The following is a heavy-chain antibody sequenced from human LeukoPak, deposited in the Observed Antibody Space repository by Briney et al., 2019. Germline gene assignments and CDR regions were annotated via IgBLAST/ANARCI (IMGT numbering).Heavy chain of an antibody. CDR3: ARAGYNGFDHDVFGI. D-gene: IGHD5-12*01. Sequence: GGSLRLSCAASGFDFGDSVMHWVRQAPGEGLQWVAIISRDGTDRRYEDFVKGRFTISRDNSKNMSYLHINNLRAEDTAVYYCARAGYNGFDHDVFGIWGQGTVVTVSS. J-gene: IGHJ3*02. V-gene: IGHV3-30*03. CDR1: GFDFGDSV. CDR2: ISRDGTDR.